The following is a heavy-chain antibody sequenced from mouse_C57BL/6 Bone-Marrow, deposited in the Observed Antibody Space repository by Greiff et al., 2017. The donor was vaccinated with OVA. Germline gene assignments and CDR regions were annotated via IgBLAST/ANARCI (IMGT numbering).Heavy chain of an antibody. D-gene: IGHD2-4*01. V-gene: IGHV5-16*01. Sequence: EVKLVESEGGLVQPGSSMKLSCTASGFTFSDYYMAWVRQVPEKGLEWVANINYDGSSTYYLDSLKSRFIISRDNAKNILYLQMSSLKSEDTATYYCARVHIYYDYDVWFAYWGQGTLVTVSA. J-gene: IGHJ3*01. CDR2: INYDGSST. CDR3: ARVHIYYDYDVWFAY. CDR1: GFTFSDYY.